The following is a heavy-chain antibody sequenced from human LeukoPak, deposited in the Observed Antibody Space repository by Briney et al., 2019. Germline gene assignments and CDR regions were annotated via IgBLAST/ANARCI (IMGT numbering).Heavy chain of an antibody. CDR2: ISGSGGST. D-gene: IGHD3-22*01. CDR1: GFTFSSYS. V-gene: IGHV3-23*01. CDR3: AKVWKYYYDSSGYSNYFDY. Sequence: GGSLRLSCAASGFTFSSYSMNWVRQAPGKGLEWVSAISGSGGSTYYADSVKGRFTISRDNSKNTLYLQMNSLRAEDTAVYYCAKVWKYYYDSSGYSNYFDYWGQGTLVTVSS. J-gene: IGHJ4*02.